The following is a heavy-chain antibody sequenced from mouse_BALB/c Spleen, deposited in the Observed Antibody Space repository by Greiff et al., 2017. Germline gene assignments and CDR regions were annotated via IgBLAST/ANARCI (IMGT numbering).Heavy chain of an antibody. CDR2: ISSGGSYT. CDR1: GFTFSSYG. D-gene: IGHD4-1*01. Sequence: EVHLVESGGDLVKPGGSLKLSCAASGFTFSSYGMSWVRQTPDKRLEWVATISSGGSYTYYPDSVKGRFTISRDNAKNTLYLQMSSLKSEDTAMYYCARPGDYAMDYWGQGTSVTVSS. CDR3: ARPGDYAMDY. J-gene: IGHJ4*01. V-gene: IGHV5-6*01.